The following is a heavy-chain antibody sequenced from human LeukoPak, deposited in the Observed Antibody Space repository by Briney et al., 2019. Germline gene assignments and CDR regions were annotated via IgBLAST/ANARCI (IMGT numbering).Heavy chain of an antibody. D-gene: IGHD3/OR15-3a*01. CDR1: GDSVSSSSAA. J-gene: IGHJ2*01. Sequence: SQTLSLTCAISGDSVSSSSAAWSWIRQSLSRGLEWLGRTYYRSKWYTEYAISVRSRITINPDTSKNQFSLYLNSVTPEDTAVYYCTSGPRSFDLWGRGTLVTVSS. CDR2: TYYRSKWYT. V-gene: IGHV6-1*01. CDR3: TSGPRSFDL.